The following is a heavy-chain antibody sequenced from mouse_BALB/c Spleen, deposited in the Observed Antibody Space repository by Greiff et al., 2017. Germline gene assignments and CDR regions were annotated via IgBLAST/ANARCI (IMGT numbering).Heavy chain of an antibody. Sequence: EVMLVESGGGLVKPGGSLKLSCAASGFTFSSYAMSWVRQSPEKRLEWVAEISSGGSYTYYPDTVTGRFTISRDNAKNTLYLEMSSLRSEDTAMYYCARGDYGKPWYFDVWGAGTTVTVSS. J-gene: IGHJ1*01. CDR2: ISSGGSYT. D-gene: IGHD2-1*01. V-gene: IGHV5-9-4*01. CDR1: GFTFSSYA. CDR3: ARGDYGKPWYFDV.